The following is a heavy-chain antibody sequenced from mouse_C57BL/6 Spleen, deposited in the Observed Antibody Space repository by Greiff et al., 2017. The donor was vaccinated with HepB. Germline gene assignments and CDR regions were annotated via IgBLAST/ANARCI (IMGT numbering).Heavy chain of an antibody. V-gene: IGHV1-69*01. CDR3: ARRGYLDFDY. CDR1: GYTFTSYW. CDR2: IDPSDSYT. Sequence: QVQLQQSGAELVMPGASVKLSCKASGYTFTSYWMHWVKQRPGQGLEWIGEIDPSDSYTNYNQKFKGKSTLTVDKSSSTAYMQLSSLTSEDSAVYYCARRGYLDFDYWGQGTTLTVSS. J-gene: IGHJ2*01.